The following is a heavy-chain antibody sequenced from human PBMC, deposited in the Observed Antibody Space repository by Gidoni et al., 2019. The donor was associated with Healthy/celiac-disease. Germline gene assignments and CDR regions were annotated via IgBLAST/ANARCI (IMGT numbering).Heavy chain of an antibody. Sequence: QVQLQESGPGLVKPSQTLSLTCTVPGGSISSGDYHWNWIRQHPGKGLEWIGYIYYSVNTYYNPSLKSRVIISADTSKNQFSLKLSSVTAADTAVYYCARATVPPSNFDYWGQGTLVTVSS. V-gene: IGHV4-31*03. J-gene: IGHJ4*02. D-gene: IGHD4-17*01. CDR3: ARATVPPSNFDY. CDR2: IYYSVNT. CDR1: GGSISSGDYH.